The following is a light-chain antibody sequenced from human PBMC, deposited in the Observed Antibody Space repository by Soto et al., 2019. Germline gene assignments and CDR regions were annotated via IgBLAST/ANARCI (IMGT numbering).Light chain of an antibody. CDR1: QSVGSVY. Sequence: DIVLTQSPGTLSLSPGERAILSCRASQSVGSVYLAWYQQKPGQAPRLLIHGASTRATGIPARFSGSGSGTEFTLTISSLQSEDFAVYYCQQYNNWPSWTFGQGTKVDIK. J-gene: IGKJ1*01. CDR2: GAS. V-gene: IGKV3-15*01. CDR3: QQYNNWPSWT.